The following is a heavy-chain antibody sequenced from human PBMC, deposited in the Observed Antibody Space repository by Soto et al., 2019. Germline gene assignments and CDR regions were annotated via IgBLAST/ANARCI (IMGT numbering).Heavy chain of an antibody. J-gene: IGHJ6*02. V-gene: IGHV3-9*01. CDR2: INWNSGSI. Sequence: EVQLVESGGGLVQPGRSLRLSCAASGFTFDDYAMHWVRQAPGKCLEWVSGINWNSGSIGYADSMKGRFTISRDNAKNSLYMQLNRLRTEDTALYYCAKEKGFGGVRKGMDVWGQGTTVTVSS. CDR1: GFTFDDYA. CDR3: AKEKGFGGVRKGMDV. D-gene: IGHD3-16*01.